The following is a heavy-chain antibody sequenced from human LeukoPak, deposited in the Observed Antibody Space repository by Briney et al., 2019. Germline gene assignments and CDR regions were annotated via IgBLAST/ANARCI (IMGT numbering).Heavy chain of an antibody. J-gene: IGHJ4*02. CDR3: ARGGYDLDYGDFFKPFDY. Sequence: PGGSLRLSCAASGFTFSSYAMHWVRQAPGKGLEWVAVISYDGSNKYYADSVKGRFTISRDNSKNTLYLQMNSLRAEDTAVYYCARGGYDLDYGDFFKPFDYWGQGTLVTVSS. CDR1: GFTFSSYA. CDR2: ISYDGSNK. V-gene: IGHV3-30*04. D-gene: IGHD4-17*01.